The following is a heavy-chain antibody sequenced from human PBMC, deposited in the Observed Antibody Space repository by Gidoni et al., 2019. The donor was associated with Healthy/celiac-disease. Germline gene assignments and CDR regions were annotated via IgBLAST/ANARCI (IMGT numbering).Heavy chain of an antibody. CDR2: INHSGST. Sequence: QVQLQQWGAGLLKPSETLSLTCAVYGGSFRGYYWSWIRQPPGKGLEWIGEINHSGSTNYNPSLKSRVTISVDTSKNQFSLKLSSVTAADAAVYYCARRKQWLVRGGWFDPWGQGTLVTVSS. J-gene: IGHJ5*02. V-gene: IGHV4-34*01. CDR3: ARRKQWLVRGGWFDP. CDR1: GGSFRGYY. D-gene: IGHD6-19*01.